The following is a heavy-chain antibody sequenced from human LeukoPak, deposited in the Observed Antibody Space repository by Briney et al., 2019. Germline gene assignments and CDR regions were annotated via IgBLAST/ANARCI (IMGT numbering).Heavy chain of an antibody. Sequence: GGSLRLSCAASGFTFSSYWMSWVRQAPGKGLVWVSRIASDGSTVYADSVKGRFTISRDNAKDTVYLQMNSLRVEDTAVYYCIGSGGWPGYWGQGTLVTVSS. CDR1: GFTFSSYW. D-gene: IGHD1-26*01. J-gene: IGHJ4*02. CDR3: IGSGGWPGY. V-gene: IGHV3-74*01. CDR2: IASDGST.